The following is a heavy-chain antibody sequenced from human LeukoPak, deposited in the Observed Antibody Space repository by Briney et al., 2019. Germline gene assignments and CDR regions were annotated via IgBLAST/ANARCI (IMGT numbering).Heavy chain of an antibody. V-gene: IGHV4-59*01. CDR2: TYDSGSS. J-gene: IGHJ4*02. D-gene: IGHD2-2*01. CDR1: GGSMRNYY. Sequence: SETLSLTCAVSGGSMRNYYWSWIRQPPGKGLEGIGYTYDSGSSSYNPSLRSRVSISIDTSKNQLSLNLSSVTAADTAVYYCARGWASSWYYFDFWGQGTLVTVSS. CDR3: ARGWASSWYYFDF.